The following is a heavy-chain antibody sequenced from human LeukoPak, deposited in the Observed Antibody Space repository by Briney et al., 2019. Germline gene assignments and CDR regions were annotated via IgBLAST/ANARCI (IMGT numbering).Heavy chain of an antibody. CDR1: GGSISSYY. D-gene: IGHD5-24*01. CDR2: IYYSGST. V-gene: IGHV4-59*12. Sequence: SETLSLTCTVSGGSISSYYWSWIRQPPGKGLEWIGYIYYSGSTNYNPSLKSRVTISVDTSKNQFSLKLSSVTAADTAVYYCARDPVDGYGHLDYWGQGVLVTVSS. J-gene: IGHJ4*02. CDR3: ARDPVDGYGHLDY.